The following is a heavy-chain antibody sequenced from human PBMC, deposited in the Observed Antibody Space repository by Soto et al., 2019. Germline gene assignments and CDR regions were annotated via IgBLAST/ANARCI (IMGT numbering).Heavy chain of an antibody. V-gene: IGHV4-59*01. CDR3: ARGWSGSYEYYFDY. D-gene: IGHD1-26*01. CDR2: IYYSGST. CDR1: GGSISSYY. Sequence: SETLSLTCTVSGGSISSYYWSWIRQPPGKGLEWIGHIYYSGSTNYNPSLKSRVTISVDTSKNQFSLKLNSVTAADTAVYFCARGWSGSYEYYFDYWGQGALVTVSS. J-gene: IGHJ4*02.